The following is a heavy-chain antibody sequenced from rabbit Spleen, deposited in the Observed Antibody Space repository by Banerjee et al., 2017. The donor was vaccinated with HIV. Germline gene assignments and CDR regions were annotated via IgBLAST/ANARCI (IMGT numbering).Heavy chain of an antibody. D-gene: IGHD2-1*01. Sequence: QEQLEESGGGLVKPEGSLTLTCKASGVSFNDKDVMCWVRQAPGKGLEWITCIDSGSSGFTYFASWAKGRFTISKTSSTTVTLQMTSLTAADTATYFCARDLVAVIGWNFNLWGQGTLVTVS. CDR3: ARDLVAVIGWNFNL. V-gene: IGHV1S45*01. CDR2: IDSGSSGFT. J-gene: IGHJ4*01. CDR1: GVSFNDKDV.